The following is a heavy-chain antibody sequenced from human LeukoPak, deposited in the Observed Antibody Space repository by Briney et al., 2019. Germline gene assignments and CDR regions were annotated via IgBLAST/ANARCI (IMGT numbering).Heavy chain of an antibody. J-gene: IGHJ4*02. CDR2: IIPILGIA. CDR1: GGTYSSYA. Sequence: GASVKVSCKASGGTYSSYAISWVRQAPGHGLEWMGRIIPILGIANYAQKFQGRVTITADKSTSTAYMELSSLRSEDTAVYYCASDRTRSQWLAQAFDYWGQGTLATVSS. V-gene: IGHV1-69*04. CDR3: ASDRTRSQWLAQAFDY. D-gene: IGHD6-19*01.